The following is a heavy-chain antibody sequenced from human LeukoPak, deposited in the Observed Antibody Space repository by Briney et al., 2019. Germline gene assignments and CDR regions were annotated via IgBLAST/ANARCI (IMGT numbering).Heavy chain of an antibody. CDR2: INSDGSAT. J-gene: IGHJ3*02. CDR3: TRVPYYYDSSGYRDAFDI. CDR1: GFTFSSYW. Sequence: GGSLRLSCAASGFTFSSYWMHWVRQAPGTGLVWVSRINSDGSATSYADSVKGLFTISRDNAKNTLYLQMNSLRAEDAAVYFCTRVPYYYDSSGYRDAFDIWGQGTMVIVSS. D-gene: IGHD3-22*01. V-gene: IGHV3-74*01.